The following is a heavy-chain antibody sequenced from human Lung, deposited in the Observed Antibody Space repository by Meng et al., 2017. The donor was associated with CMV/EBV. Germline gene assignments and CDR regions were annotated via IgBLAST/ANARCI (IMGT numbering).Heavy chain of an antibody. J-gene: IGHJ6*02. Sequence: SCAASGFTFSAHAVHWVRQAPGKGLEWVASISYEGSNKYYSDSVKGRFTISRDNSENMLYVQMNSLRAEDTAVYYCARDGRYLHIRTFGGGLDVWGQGXTVTVSS. V-gene: IGHV3-30*04. CDR2: ISYEGSNK. D-gene: IGHD3-16*01. CDR3: ARDGRYLHIRTFGGGLDV. CDR1: GFTFSAHA.